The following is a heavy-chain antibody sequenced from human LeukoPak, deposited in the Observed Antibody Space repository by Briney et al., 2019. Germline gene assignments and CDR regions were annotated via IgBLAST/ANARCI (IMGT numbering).Heavy chain of an antibody. J-gene: IGHJ4*02. CDR2: ISSSGGGT. Sequence: GGSLRLSCAASGFTFSSYAMSWVRQAPGKGLEWVSAISSSGGGTYYADSVKGRFTISRDNSKNKLYLQMNSLRAEDTAVYYCAKEYSSSWYYLDYWGQGTLVTVSS. D-gene: IGHD6-13*01. V-gene: IGHV3-23*01. CDR1: GFTFSSYA. CDR3: AKEYSSSWYYLDY.